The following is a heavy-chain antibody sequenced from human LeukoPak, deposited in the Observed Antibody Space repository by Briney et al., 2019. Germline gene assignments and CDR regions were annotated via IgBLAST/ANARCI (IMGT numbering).Heavy chain of an antibody. CDR1: GFTFSSYA. CDR3: AVGYCSGGDCYVSNY. CDR2: IRNKANSYTT. V-gene: IGHV3-72*01. D-gene: IGHD2-15*01. J-gene: IGHJ4*02. Sequence: GGSLRLSYAASGFTFSSYALSWVRQTPGKGLEWVGRIRNKANSYTTEYAASVKGRFTISRDDSKNSVYLQMNSLETEDTAVYYCAVGYCSGGDCYVSNYWGQGTLVTVSS.